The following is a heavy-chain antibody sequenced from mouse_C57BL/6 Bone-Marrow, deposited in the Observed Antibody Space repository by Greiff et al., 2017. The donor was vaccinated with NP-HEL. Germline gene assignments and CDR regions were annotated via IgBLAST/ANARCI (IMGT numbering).Heavy chain of an antibody. CDR1: GYTFTSYA. Sequence: VQLQQSGAELARPGASVKMSCKASGYTFTSYAMHWVQQRPGQGLEWIGYINPSSGYTKYNQKFKDKATLTADKSSSTAYMQLSSLTSEDSAVYYCARWGDGGFAYWGQGTLVTVSA. V-gene: IGHV1-4*01. CDR3: ARWGDGGFAY. CDR2: INPSSGYT. J-gene: IGHJ3*01. D-gene: IGHD1-1*01.